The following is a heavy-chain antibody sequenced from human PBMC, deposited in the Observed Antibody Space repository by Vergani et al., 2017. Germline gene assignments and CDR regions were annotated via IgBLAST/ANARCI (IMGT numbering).Heavy chain of an antibody. V-gene: IGHV1-69*04. CDR3: ARQDYYYYYMDV. Sequence: QVQLVQSGAEVKKPGSSVKVSCKASGGTFSSYAISWVRQAPGQGLEWMGRVIPILGIANYAQKFQGRVTITADKSTSTAYMELSNLRSEDPAVYYCARQDYYYYYMDVWGKGTTVTVSS. CDR2: VIPILGIA. CDR1: GGTFSSYA. J-gene: IGHJ6*03.